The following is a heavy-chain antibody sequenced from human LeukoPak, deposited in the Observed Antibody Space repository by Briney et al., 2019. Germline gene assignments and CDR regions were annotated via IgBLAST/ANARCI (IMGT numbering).Heavy chain of an antibody. J-gene: IGHJ5*01. CDR1: GFTFSGYW. Sequence: GGSLRLSCAASGFTFSGYWMHWVRQAPGKGLVWVSRINSDGYSITYADSVKGRFTISRDNAKNTLYLQMNSLIAEDTAVDCCTRAGYSGGFDSWGQGTLVTVSS. CDR3: TRAGYSGGFDS. D-gene: IGHD5-12*01. V-gene: IGHV3-74*03. CDR2: INSDGYSI.